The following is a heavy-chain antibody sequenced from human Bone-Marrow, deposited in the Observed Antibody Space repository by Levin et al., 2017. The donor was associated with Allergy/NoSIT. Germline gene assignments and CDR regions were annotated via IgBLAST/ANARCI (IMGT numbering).Heavy chain of an antibody. CDR2: IKQSGGI. D-gene: IGHD3-9*01. CDR3: VKAVPSDVLTGSAYAFDI. J-gene: IGHJ3*02. Sequence: SETLSLTCAVYGGSLSRDNWSWIRQPPGKGLEWIGEIKQSGGIRNNLSLESRVIISVDRAKNQVSLTMNSATAADTAMYYCVKAVPSDVLTGSAYAFDIWGQGTMVTVSS. CDR1: GGSLSRDN. V-gene: IGHV4-34*01.